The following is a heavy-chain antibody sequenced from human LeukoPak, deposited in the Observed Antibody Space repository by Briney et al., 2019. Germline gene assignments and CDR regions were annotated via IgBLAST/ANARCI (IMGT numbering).Heavy chain of an antibody. J-gene: IGHJ4*02. CDR3: AKTHSSSGRLRADDFDY. V-gene: IGHV3-30-3*02. CDR2: ISYDGFNK. CDR1: GFTFNAYS. Sequence: GRSLRLSCAASGFTFNAYSIHWVRQAPGKGLEWMSLISYDGFNKYYADSVKGRFTISRDNSKNTLYLQMNSLRVEDTAVYYCAKTHSSSGRLRADDFDYWGQGTLVTVSS. D-gene: IGHD6-6*01.